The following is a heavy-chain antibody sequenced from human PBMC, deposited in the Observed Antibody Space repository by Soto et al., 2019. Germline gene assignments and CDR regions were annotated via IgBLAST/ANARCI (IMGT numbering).Heavy chain of an antibody. J-gene: IGHJ4*02. CDR3: ARGRIITIFGVAPFDY. Sequence: SETLSLTCAVYGGSFSGYYWSWIRQPPGKGLEWIGEINHSGSTNYNPSLKSRVTISVDTSKNQFSLKLSSVTAADTAVYYCARGRIITIFGVAPFDYWGQGTLVTVSS. V-gene: IGHV4-34*01. CDR1: GGSFSGYY. D-gene: IGHD3-3*01. CDR2: INHSGST.